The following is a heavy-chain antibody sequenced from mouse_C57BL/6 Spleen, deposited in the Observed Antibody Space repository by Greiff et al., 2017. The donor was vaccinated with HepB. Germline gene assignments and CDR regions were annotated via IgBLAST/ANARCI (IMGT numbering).Heavy chain of an antibody. D-gene: IGHD2-4*01. CDR1: GYTFTDYE. CDR3: TRSYYYDYDGGFAY. CDR2: IDPETGGT. V-gene: IGHV1-15*01. Sequence: VQLQQSGAELVRPGASVTLSCKASGYTFTDYEMHWVKQTPVHGLEWIGAIDPETGGTAYNQKFKGKAILTADKSSSTAYMELRSLTSEDSAVYYCTRSYYYDYDGGFAYWGQGTLVTVSA. J-gene: IGHJ3*01.